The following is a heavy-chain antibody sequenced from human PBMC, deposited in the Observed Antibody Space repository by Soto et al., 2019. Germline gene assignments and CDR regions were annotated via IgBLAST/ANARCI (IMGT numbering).Heavy chain of an antibody. D-gene: IGHD2-15*01. J-gene: IGHJ3*02. V-gene: IGHV3-23*01. CDR2: ISGGGDGT. CDR3: AKKGLGSLATYCSTGDCHYAFDI. CDR1: RFTFGNYA. Sequence: EVQLLESGGGLVQPGGSLRLSCAASRFTFGNYAMIWVRQAPGKGLEWVSTISGGGDGTFYADSVRGRFTISREDSRNTVYLQMISLRAEDTAVYYCAKKGLGSLATYCSTGDCHYAFDIWGQGTMVTVSS.